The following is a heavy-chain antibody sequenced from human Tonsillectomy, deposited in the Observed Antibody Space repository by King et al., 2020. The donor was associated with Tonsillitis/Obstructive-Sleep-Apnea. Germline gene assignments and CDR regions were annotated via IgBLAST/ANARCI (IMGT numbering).Heavy chain of an antibody. D-gene: IGHD6-19*01. CDR2: IYSGGKT. CDR1: GFTVSSNY. V-gene: IGHV3-53*01. J-gene: IGHJ4*02. Sequence: QLVQSGGGLIQPGGSLRLSCAASGFTVSSNYMSWVRQAPGKGLEWVSVIYSGGKTYYADYVKGRFTISRDNSKNTLYLQKNSLRAEDTAVYYCARGLRYRSGWYSFDYWGQGTLVTVSS. CDR3: ARGLRYRSGWYSFDY.